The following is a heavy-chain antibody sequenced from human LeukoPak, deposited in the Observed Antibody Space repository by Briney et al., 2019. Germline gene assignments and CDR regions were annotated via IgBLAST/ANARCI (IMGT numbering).Heavy chain of an antibody. D-gene: IGHD4-23*01. CDR3: TTGYGGR. CDR2: IKSKPDGGTT. V-gene: IGHV3-15*01. CDR1: GLTFSYAW. Sequence: GGSLRLSCAASGLTFSYAWMSWVRQAPGKGLEWVGHIKSKPDGGTTDYAAPVRGRFTISRDDSKNTLYLQMNSLKTEDTAVYHCTTGYGGRWGQGTLVTVSS. J-gene: IGHJ4*02.